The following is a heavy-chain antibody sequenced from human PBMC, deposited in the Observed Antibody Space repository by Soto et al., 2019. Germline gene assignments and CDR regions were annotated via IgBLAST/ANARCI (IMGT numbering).Heavy chain of an antibody. D-gene: IGHD1-1*01. CDR2: MSHSGGT. CDR1: GGFVSSGSYY. Sequence: QVQLQQWGAGLLKPSETLSLTCAVYGGFVSSGSYYWSWIRQPPGKGLEWMGEMSHSGGTHFNPSLKSQVTISVDTSKNQFSLKMSSVTAADTALYYCARVERGTATTVVDALDIWGPGTMVTVSS. V-gene: IGHV4-34*01. CDR3: ARVERGTATTVVDALDI. J-gene: IGHJ3*02.